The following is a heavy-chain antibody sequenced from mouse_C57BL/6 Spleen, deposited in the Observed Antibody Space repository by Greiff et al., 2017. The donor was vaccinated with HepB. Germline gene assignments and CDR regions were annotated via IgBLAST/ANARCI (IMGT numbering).Heavy chain of an antibody. CDR3: ARPLLGYAMDY. CDR1: GYTFTDYY. CDR2: IYPGSGNT. Sequence: QVQLQQSGAELVRPGASVKLSCKASGYTFTDYYINWVKQRPGQGLEWIARIYPGSGNTYYNEKFKGKATLTAEKSSSTAYMQLSSLTSEDSAVYFCARPLLGYAMDYWGQGTSVTVSS. D-gene: IGHD2-1*01. J-gene: IGHJ4*01. V-gene: IGHV1-76*01.